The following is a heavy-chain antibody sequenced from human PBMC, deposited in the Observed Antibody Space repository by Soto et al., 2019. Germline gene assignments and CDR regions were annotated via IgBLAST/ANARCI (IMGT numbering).Heavy chain of an antibody. J-gene: IGHJ3*02. Sequence: PSETLSLTCAVSGGSISSSNWWSWVRQPPGKGLEWIGEIYHSGSTNYNPSLKSRVTISVDKSKNQFSLKLSSVTAADTAVYYCARIIWLELRLGAFDIWGQGTMVTVSS. CDR2: IYHSGST. V-gene: IGHV4-4*02. CDR3: ARIIWLELRLGAFDI. D-gene: IGHD1-7*01. CDR1: GGSISSSNW.